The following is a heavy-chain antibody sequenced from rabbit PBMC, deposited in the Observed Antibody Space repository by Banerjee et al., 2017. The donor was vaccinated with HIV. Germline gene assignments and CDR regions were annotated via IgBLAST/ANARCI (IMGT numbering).Heavy chain of an antibody. CDR3: ARGAHSIAFYYFNL. D-gene: IGHD4-1*01. V-gene: IGHV1S40*01. CDR2: IYAGSSGAT. CDR1: GIDFSSGYY. J-gene: IGHJ4*01. Sequence: QSLEESGGDLVKPGASLTLTCTASGIDFSSGYYMCWVRQAPGKGLEWIGCIYAGSSGATYYASWAKGRFTISKTSSTTVTLQMTSLTAADTATYFCARGAHSIAFYYFNLWGPGTLVTVS.